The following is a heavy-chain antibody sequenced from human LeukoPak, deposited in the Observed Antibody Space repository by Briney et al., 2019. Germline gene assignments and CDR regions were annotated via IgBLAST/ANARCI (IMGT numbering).Heavy chain of an antibody. V-gene: IGHV3-74*01. CDR2: INSDGSWT. Sequence: PGGSLRLSCAASGNYWMHWVRQVPGKGLVWVSHINSDGSWTSYADSVKGRFTISRDNSKNTLYLQMNSLRAEDTAVYHCAREYGVVGATYHFDYWGQGTLVTVSS. J-gene: IGHJ4*02. D-gene: IGHD1-26*01. CDR3: AREYGVVGATYHFDY. CDR1: GNYW.